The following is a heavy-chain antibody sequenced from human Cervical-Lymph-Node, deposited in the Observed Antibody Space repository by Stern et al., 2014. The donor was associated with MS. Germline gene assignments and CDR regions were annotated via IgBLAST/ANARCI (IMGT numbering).Heavy chain of an antibody. CDR2: IIPILGVP. CDR3: AKGEGDYGETDAFDP. J-gene: IGHJ3*01. V-gene: IGHV1-69*09. Sequence: QVQLVQSGAEVKKPGSSVRVSCKPSGGTLNSYAISWVRQAPGLGLQWMGRIIPILGVPNYAPKFQDRVTITANKSTSASYMELSSLTSEDTAIYYCAKGEGDYGETDAFDPWGPGTMVTVSS. D-gene: IGHD4-17*01. CDR1: GGTLNSYA.